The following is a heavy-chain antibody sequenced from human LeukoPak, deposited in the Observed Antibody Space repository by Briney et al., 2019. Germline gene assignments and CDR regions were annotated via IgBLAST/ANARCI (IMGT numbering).Heavy chain of an antibody. D-gene: IGHD6-19*01. J-gene: IGHJ6*03. CDR2: VSASGDVT. Sequence: GGSLRLSCAASGFTFSKFPMGWVRQAPGRGLEWVSAVSASGDVTFYADSLRGRFTISRDNSKSTLYLQMNSLRAEDTAVYYCAKDWYSSGYYYYYYMDVWGKGTTVTVSS. CDR3: AKDWYSSGYYYYYYMDV. CDR1: GFTFSKFP. V-gene: IGHV3-23*01.